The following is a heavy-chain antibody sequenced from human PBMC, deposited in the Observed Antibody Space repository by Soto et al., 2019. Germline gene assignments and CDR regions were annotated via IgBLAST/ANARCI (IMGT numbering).Heavy chain of an antibody. CDR2: IPYDGSNK. J-gene: IGHJ3*02. CDR3: AKVLRFGEPYHDAFDI. Sequence: GGSLRLSCAASGFTFSSYGMHWVRQGPGKGLEWVAVIPYDGSNKYYADSVKGRFTISRDNSKNTLYLQMNSLRAEDTAVYYCAKVLRFGEPYHDAFDIWGQGTMVTVSS. CDR1: GFTFSSYG. V-gene: IGHV3-30*18. D-gene: IGHD3-10*01.